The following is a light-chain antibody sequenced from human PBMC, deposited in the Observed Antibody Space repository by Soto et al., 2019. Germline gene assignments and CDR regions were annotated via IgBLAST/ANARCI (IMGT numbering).Light chain of an antibody. CDR3: QQYNDWPPFT. CDR1: QTVSSN. V-gene: IGKV3-15*01. CDR2: GAS. J-gene: IGKJ3*01. Sequence: EIVMTQSPATLSASPGERATLSCRASQTVSSNLAWYQQKPGQAPRLLIHGASTRAAGIPARFSGSGSGTEFTLTISSLQSEAFAVYYCQQYNDWPPFTVGPGTRVDIK.